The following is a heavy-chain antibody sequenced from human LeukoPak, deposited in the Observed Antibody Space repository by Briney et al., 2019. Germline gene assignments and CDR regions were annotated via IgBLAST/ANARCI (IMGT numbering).Heavy chain of an antibody. Sequence: ASVKVSCKASGYTFTSYDINWVRQATGQGLEWMGWINLNSGNTGYAQNFQGRLTVTRDTSINTAYMELNTLRSEDTAIYYCARVTGSIDYWSQGTLVTVSS. CDR2: INLNSGNT. D-gene: IGHD1-26*01. V-gene: IGHV1-8*01. CDR3: ARVTGSIDY. J-gene: IGHJ4*02. CDR1: GYTFTSYD.